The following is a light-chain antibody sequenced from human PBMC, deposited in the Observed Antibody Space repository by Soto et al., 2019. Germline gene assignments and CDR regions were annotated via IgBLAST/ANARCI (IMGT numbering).Light chain of an antibody. V-gene: IGLV1-44*01. CDR3: AAWDDGLNGRGV. CDR2: TNN. J-gene: IGLJ3*02. CDR1: TSNIGNNV. Sequence: QSVLTQPPSASGTPGQRVTISCSGSTSNIGNNVVNWYQQRPGTAPKLLISTNNQRPSGVPDRFSGSKSGTSASLTITGLQSDDEAEYYCAAWDDGLNGRGVFGGGTKVTVL.